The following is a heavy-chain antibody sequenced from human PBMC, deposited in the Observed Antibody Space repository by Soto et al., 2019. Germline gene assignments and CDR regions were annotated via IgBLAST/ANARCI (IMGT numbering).Heavy chain of an antibody. CDR2: VYYSGST. V-gene: IGHV4-59*01. CDR3: ARGKSDYYPYFDN. D-gene: IGHD3-22*01. Sequence: QVQLQESGPGLVKPSETLSLTCTVSGDFISSYYWSWIRQPPGKGLEWIGYVYYSGSTNYNPSLKSRVTISVDTSKKQFSLKLRSVTAADTAVYFCARGKSDYYPYFDNWGQGTLVTVSS. J-gene: IGHJ4*02. CDR1: GDFISSYY.